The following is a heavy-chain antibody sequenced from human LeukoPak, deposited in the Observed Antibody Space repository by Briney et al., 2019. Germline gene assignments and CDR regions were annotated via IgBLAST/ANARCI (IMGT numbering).Heavy chain of an antibody. CDR3: ASSGYALYYVDY. J-gene: IGHJ4*02. CDR2: IYYSGST. D-gene: IGHD3-22*01. V-gene: IGHV4-59*01. CDR1: GGSISSYY. Sequence: PSETLSLTCTVSGGSISSYYWSWIRQPPGKGLEWIGYIYYSGSTNYNPSLKSRVTISVDTSKNQFSLKLSSVTAAGTAVYYCASSGYALYYVDYWGQGTLVTVSS.